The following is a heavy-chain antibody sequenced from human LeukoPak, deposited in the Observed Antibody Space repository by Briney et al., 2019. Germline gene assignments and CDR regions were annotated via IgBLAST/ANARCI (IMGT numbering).Heavy chain of an antibody. CDR1: GFTLSNAW. Sequence: PGGSLRLSCAASGFTLSNAWMIWVRQAPGKGLELVGRIKSKTDGGTTDYAAPVKGRFTISRDDSKNTLYLQMNSLKNDNTAEYYCTTPPGDSSGDGVYWGQGTLVTVSS. V-gene: IGHV3-15*01. CDR3: TTPPGDSSGDGVY. CDR2: IKSKTDGGTT. J-gene: IGHJ4*02. D-gene: IGHD3-22*01.